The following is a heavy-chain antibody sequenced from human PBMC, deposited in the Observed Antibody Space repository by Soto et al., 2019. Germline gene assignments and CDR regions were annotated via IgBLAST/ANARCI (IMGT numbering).Heavy chain of an antibody. V-gene: IGHV4-34*01. Sequence: PSETLSLTCAVYGGSFSGYYWSWIRQPPGKGLEWIGEINHSGSTNYNPSLKSRVTISVDTSKNQFSLKLSSVTAADTAVYYCARGLRPQWAPIRTPRYNLFDSWGQGSLVTGSS. D-gene: IGHD1-26*01. CDR3: ARGLRPQWAPIRTPRYNLFDS. CDR2: INHSGST. J-gene: IGHJ5*01. CDR1: GGSFSGYY.